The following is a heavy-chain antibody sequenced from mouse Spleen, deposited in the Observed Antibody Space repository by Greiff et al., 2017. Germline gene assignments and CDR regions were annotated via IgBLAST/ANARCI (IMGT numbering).Heavy chain of an antibody. CDR2: ISSGSSTI. D-gene: IGHD2-14*01. J-gene: IGHJ4*01. CDR1: GFTFSDYG. CDR3: ARWGTGAMDY. V-gene: IGHV5-17*01. Sequence: EVKLVESGGGLVKPGGSLKLSCAASGFTFSDYGMHWVRQAPEKGLEWVAYISSGSSTIYYADTVKGRFTISRDNAKNTLFLQMTSLRSEDTAMYYCARWGTGAMDYWGQGTSVTVSS.